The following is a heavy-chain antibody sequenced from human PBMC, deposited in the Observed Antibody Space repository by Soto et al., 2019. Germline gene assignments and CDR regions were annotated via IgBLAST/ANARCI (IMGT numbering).Heavy chain of an antibody. CDR1: GFTFSDYY. V-gene: IGHV3-11*01. CDR2: ISTSGGTT. CDR3: ARSARVNRYCRDGSCRDACEI. D-gene: IGHD2-15*01. Sequence: QVQLVESGGGLVKPGGSLRLSCAASGFTFSDYYITWIRQAPGNGLAWVSYISTSGGTTYYADSMKGRFTISRDNAKNYLHLPMNSLRADDTAVYYCARSARVNRYCRDGSCRDACEIWGQGTMVTVSS. J-gene: IGHJ3*02.